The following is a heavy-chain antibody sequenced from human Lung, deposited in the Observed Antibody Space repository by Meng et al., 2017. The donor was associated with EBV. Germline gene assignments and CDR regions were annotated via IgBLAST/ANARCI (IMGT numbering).Heavy chain of an antibody. D-gene: IGHD5-12*01. CDR2: IYYSGST. V-gene: IGHV4-39*01. J-gene: IGHJ4*02. CDR1: GGSISSSRHY. Sequence: QPQLQESGPGLVKPSETLSLTCTVTGGSISSSRHYWGWIRQPPGKGLEWIGSIYYSGSTYYNPSLRSRVTMSLDTSKNQFSLKLSSVTATDTAVYYCARHDGGYGDYFDHWGQGTLVTVSS. CDR3: ARHDGGYGDYFDH.